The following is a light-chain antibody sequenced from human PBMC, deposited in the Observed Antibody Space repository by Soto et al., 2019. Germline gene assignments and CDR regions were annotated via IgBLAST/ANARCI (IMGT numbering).Light chain of an antibody. CDR1: SSNIGDNY. CDR2: DSD. J-gene: IGLJ2*01. Sequence: QSVLTQPPSVSAAPGQKVTISCSGSSSNIGDNYVFWYQQLPGTAPKLLIYDSDKRPSGIPDRFSGSTSGTSATLGITRLHTGDAATYYCVTWDTSLSVVFFGGGTKLSVL. V-gene: IGLV1-51*01. CDR3: VTWDTSLSVVF.